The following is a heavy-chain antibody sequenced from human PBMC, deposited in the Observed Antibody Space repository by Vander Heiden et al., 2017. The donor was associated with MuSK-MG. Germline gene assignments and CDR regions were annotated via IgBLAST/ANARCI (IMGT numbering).Heavy chain of an antibody. V-gene: IGHV3-21*01. CDR1: GFTFRSYS. J-gene: IGHJ4*02. CDR3: ARDGDKYYDILTGYPPIQPADY. D-gene: IGHD3-9*01. Sequence: EVQLVESGGGLVKPGGSLRLSCAASGFTFRSYSMNVVPQAPGKGLEWASPISSSSNYIYYADSVKGRFTISRDNAKNSLYLQMNSLRAEDTAVYYCARDGDKYYDILTGYPPIQPADYWGQGTLVTVSS. CDR2: ISSSSNYI.